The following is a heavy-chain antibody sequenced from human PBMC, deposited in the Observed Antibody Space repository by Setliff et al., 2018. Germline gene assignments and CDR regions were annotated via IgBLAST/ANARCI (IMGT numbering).Heavy chain of an antibody. CDR1: GGSISSGDYY. CDR2: IYSSGST. Sequence: PSETLSLTCTVSGGSISSGDYYWSWIRQPPGKGLEWIGYIYSSGSTYYNPSLKSRVTISVDTSKNQFSLKLSSVTAADTAVYYCARSQWGGESYYFDYWGQGTLVTVSS. CDR3: ARSQWGGESYYFDY. J-gene: IGHJ4*02. D-gene: IGHD2-15*01. V-gene: IGHV4-30-4*02.